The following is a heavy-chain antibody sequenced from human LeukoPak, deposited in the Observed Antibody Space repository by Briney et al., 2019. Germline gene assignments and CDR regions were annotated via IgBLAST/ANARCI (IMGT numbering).Heavy chain of an antibody. Sequence: LSLTCTVSGGSISSGGYYWSWIRQAPGKGLEWVGRARNKANSYTTEYAASVKDRFTVSRDDSGNSLYLQMNSLKTEDTAVYYCARVRYCSSTTCRGAFDIWGQGTMVTVSS. J-gene: IGHJ3*02. CDR3: ARVRYCSSTTCRGAFDI. V-gene: IGHV3-72*01. D-gene: IGHD2-2*01. CDR1: GGSISSGGYY. CDR2: ARNKANSYTT.